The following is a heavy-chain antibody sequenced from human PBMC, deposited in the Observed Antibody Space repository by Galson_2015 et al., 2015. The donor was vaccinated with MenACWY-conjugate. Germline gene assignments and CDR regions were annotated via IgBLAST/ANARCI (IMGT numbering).Heavy chain of an antibody. CDR1: GFTVSNNY. D-gene: IGHD2-21*02. V-gene: IGHV3-53*01. CDR3: ARERGGDFRFYYYMDV. J-gene: IGHJ6*03. CDR2: IYSGDST. Sequence: SLRLSCAASGFTVSNNYMSWVRQAPGKGLEWVAVIYSGDSTYYADSVKGRFTISRDNSKNTLYLQMNSLRAEDTAIYYCARERGGDFRFYYYMDVWGKGTPVTVSS.